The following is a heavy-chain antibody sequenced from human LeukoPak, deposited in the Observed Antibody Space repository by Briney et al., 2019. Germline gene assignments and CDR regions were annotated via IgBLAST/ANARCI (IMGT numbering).Heavy chain of an antibody. CDR1: GFTFSNYA. D-gene: IGHD5-12*01. CDR3: AKRGYSGYDYGDFDY. CDR2: ISGSGGST. V-gene: IGHV3-23*01. Sequence: GLSLRLSCAASGFTFSNYAMSWVRQAPGKGLEWVSAISGSGGSTYYADSVKGRFTISRDNSKNTLYLQMSSLRAEDTAVYYCAKRGYSGYDYGDFDYWGQGTLVTVSS. J-gene: IGHJ4*02.